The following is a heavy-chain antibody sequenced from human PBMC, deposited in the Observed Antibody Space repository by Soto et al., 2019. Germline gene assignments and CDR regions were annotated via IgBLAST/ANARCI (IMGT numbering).Heavy chain of an antibody. CDR1: GGSISSGDYY. J-gene: IGHJ4*02. V-gene: IGHV4-30-4*01. D-gene: IGHD5-12*01. CDR3: ARWLGYGPPFDY. Sequence: QVQLQESGPGLVKPSQTLSLTCTVSGGSISSGDYYWSWIRQPPGKGLEWIGYIYYSGSTYYNPSLKSRVTISVDTSKDQFSLKLSSVTAAATAVEYCARWLGYGPPFDYWGQGTLVTVSS. CDR2: IYYSGST.